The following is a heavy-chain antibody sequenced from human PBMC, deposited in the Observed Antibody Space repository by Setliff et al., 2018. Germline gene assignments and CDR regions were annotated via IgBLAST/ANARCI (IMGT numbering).Heavy chain of an antibody. CDR1: GYTFTSYG. CDR3: ARADVVVVAATHTDY. Sequence: ASVKVSCKASGYTFTSYGISWVRQAPGQGLEWMGWISAYNGNTNYAQKLQGRVTMTTDTSTSTAYMELRSLRSDDTAVYYCARADVVVVAATHTDYWGHGTLVTVSS. D-gene: IGHD2-15*01. V-gene: IGHV1-18*01. CDR2: ISAYNGNT. J-gene: IGHJ4*01.